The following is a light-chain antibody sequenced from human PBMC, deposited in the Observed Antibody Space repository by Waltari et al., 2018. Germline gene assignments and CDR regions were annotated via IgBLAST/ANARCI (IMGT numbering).Light chain of an antibody. CDR2: EVS. CDR1: ISDAAGYNR. J-gene: IGLJ1*01. V-gene: IGLV2-14*01. CDR3: SSFSSSSMRYV. Sequence: QSALPQPASVSGSPGQSITISCTGTISDAAGYNRFSLYQQHPGRAPKFRIYEVSKRPSGVSDRFSGSKSGNTASLTISGLQAEDEADYYCSSFSSSSMRYVFGIGTKVTVL.